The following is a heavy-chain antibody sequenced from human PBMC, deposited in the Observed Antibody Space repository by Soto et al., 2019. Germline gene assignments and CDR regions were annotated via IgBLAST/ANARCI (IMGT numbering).Heavy chain of an antibody. CDR2: IYSSGDST. D-gene: IGHD4-17*01. Sequence: EVQLLESGGYLVQPGGSLRLSCVASGFTFSSYTMTWVRQAPGKGLEWVSVIYSSGDSTYYAVSVNGRFTISRDNSKKARYLQMDSLSADDTAVYFCAKSPTMTTKVVDYWGQGTLVTVTS. J-gene: IGHJ4*02. V-gene: IGHV3-23*01. CDR1: GFTFSSYT. CDR3: AKSPTMTTKVVDY.